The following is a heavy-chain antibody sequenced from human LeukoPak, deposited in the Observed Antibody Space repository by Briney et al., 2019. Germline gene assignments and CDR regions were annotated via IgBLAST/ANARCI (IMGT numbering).Heavy chain of an antibody. J-gene: IGHJ6*02. V-gene: IGHV3-7*03. Sequence: GGSLRLSCAASGFTFSNAYMSWVRQAPGKGLEWVANIKQDGSEKYYVDSVKGRFTISRDNAKNSLYLQMNSLRAEDTAVYYCARGASPYYYYGKDVWGQGTTVTVSS. CDR2: IKQDGSEK. D-gene: IGHD1-26*01. CDR1: GFTFSNAY. CDR3: ARGASPYYYYGKDV.